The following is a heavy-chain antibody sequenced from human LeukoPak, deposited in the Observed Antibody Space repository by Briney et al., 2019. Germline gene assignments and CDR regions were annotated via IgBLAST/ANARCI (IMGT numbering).Heavy chain of an antibody. CDR1: GGSISSYY. Sequence: PSETLSLTCTVSGGSISSYYWSWIRQPPGMGLEWIGYIYTSGSTNYNPSLKSRVTISVDTSKNQFSLKLSSVTAADTAVYYCARLHHYYYYMDVWGKGTTVTVSS. CDR3: ARLHHYYYYMDV. CDR2: IYTSGST. V-gene: IGHV4-4*09. J-gene: IGHJ6*03.